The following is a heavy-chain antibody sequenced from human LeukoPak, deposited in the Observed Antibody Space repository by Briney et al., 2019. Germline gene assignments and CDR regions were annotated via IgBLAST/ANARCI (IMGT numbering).Heavy chain of an antibody. J-gene: IGHJ6*02. V-gene: IGHV3-21*01. CDR1: GFTFSSYS. CDR3: ARGWSGGSSWYVGYYYGMDV. CDR2: ISSSSSYI. D-gene: IGHD6-13*01. Sequence: PGGSLRLSCAASGFTFSSYSMNWVRQAPGKGLEWVSSISSSSSYIYYADSVKGRFTISRDNAKNSLYLQMNSLRAEDTAVNYCARGWSGGSSWYVGYYYGMDVWGQGTTVTVSS.